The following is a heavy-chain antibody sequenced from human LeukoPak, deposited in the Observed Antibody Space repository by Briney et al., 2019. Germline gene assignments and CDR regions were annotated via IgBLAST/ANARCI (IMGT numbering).Heavy chain of an antibody. D-gene: IGHD4-11*01. V-gene: IGHV3-30-3*01. CDR1: GFTFSSYA. CDR2: ISYDGSNK. J-gene: IGHJ6*02. Sequence: GGSLRLSCAASGFTFSSYAMHWVRQAPGKGLEWVAVISYDGSNKYYADSVKGRFTTSRDNSKNTLYLQMNSLRAEDTAVYYCARAPHYSNYGPYYYGMDVWGQGTTVTVSS. CDR3: ARAPHYSNYGPYYYGMDV.